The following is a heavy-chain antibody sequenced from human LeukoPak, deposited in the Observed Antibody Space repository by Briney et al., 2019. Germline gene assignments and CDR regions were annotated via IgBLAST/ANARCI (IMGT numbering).Heavy chain of an antibody. CDR3: ARDSSLFDYNYYYYYMDV. Sequence: SVKVSCKASGGTFSSYAISWVRQAPGQGLEWMGGIIPIFGTANYAQKFQGRVTITTDESTTTAYMELSSLRSEDTAVYYCARDSSLFDYNYYYYYMDVWGKGTPVTVSS. V-gene: IGHV1-69*05. CDR2: IIPIFGTA. D-gene: IGHD4-11*01. CDR1: GGTFSSYA. J-gene: IGHJ6*03.